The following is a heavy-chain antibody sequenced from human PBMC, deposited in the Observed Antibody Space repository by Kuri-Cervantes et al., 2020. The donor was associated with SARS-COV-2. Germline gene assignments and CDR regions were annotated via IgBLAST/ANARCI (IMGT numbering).Heavy chain of an antibody. CDR2: ISAYNGNT. Sequence: ASVKVSCKASGYTFTSYGISWVRQAPGQGLEWMGWISAYNGNTDYAQKFQGRVTMTTDTSTTTAYLELRSLRSDDTAMYYCAIENVVGPSPQYYFDYWGQGTLVTVSS. CDR3: AIENVVGPSPQYYFDY. CDR1: GYTFTSYG. D-gene: IGHD1-26*01. J-gene: IGHJ4*02. V-gene: IGHV1-18*01.